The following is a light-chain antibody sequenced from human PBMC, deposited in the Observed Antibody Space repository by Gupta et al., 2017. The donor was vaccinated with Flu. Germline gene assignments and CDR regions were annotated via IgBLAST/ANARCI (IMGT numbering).Light chain of an antibody. J-gene: IGKJ1*01. Sequence: GTLSLSPGETATLSCRASQSVSSNYLAWYQQRPGQAPRLLIYGASSRATGIPDRFSGSGSGTDFTLTISRLEPEDFAVYFCQQYGSSPRTFGPGAKVEIK. CDR3: QQYGSSPRT. CDR2: GAS. V-gene: IGKV3-20*01. CDR1: QSVSSNY.